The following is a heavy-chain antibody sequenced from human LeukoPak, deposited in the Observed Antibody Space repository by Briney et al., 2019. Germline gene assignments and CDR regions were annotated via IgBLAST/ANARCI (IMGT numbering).Heavy chain of an antibody. J-gene: IGHJ4*02. V-gene: IGHV4-39*07. CDR1: GGSISSSSYY. CDR3: AREPSPYYYDSSGYQLDY. Sequence: PSETLSLTCTVSGGSISSSSYYWGWIRQPPGKGLEWMGSIYYSGSTYYNPSLKSRVTISVDTSKNQFSLKLSSVTAADTAVYHCAREPSPYYYDSSGYQLDYWGQGTLVTVSS. CDR2: IYYSGST. D-gene: IGHD3-22*01.